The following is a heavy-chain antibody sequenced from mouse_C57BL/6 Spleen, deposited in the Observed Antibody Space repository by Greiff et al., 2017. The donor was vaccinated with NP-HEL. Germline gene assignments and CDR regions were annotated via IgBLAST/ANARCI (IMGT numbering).Heavy chain of an antibody. CDR3: ARWGLRPYFDY. J-gene: IGHJ2*01. CDR1: GYTFTSYT. CDR2: INPSSGYT. D-gene: IGHD2-4*01. Sequence: VKLQESGAELARPGASVKMSCKASGYTFTSYTMHWVKQRPGQGLEWIGYINPSSGYTKYNQKFKDKATLTADKSSSTAYMQLSSLTSEDSAVYYCARWGLRPYFDYWGQGTTLTVSS. V-gene: IGHV1-4*01.